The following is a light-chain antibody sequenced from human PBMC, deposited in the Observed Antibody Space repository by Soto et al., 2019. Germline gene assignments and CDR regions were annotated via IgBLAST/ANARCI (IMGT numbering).Light chain of an antibody. CDR3: QHYTLYSAP. CDR1: QDISTY. CDR2: GAS. Sequence: RLTQSPSSLSASVGDTVTISCRASQDISTYLAWYQQKPGKAPTLLIFGASSLHNGVPFRFAGSGSGSEFTPTINRLQPDDFATYFCQHYTLYSAPFGQGTRV. J-gene: IGKJ5*01. V-gene: IGKV1-5*01.